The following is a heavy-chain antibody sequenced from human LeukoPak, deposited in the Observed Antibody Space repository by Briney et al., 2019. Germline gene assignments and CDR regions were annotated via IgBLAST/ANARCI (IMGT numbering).Heavy chain of an antibody. D-gene: IGHD3-10*01. J-gene: IGHJ4*02. CDR3: ARLSTMVRGS. CDR1: GGSFSGYY. Sequence: KPSETLSLTCAVYGGSFSGYYWSWIRQPPGKGLEWIGEINHSGSTNYNPSLKSRVTISVDTSKNQFSLKLSSVTAADTAVYYCARLSTMVRGSWGQGTLVTVSS. V-gene: IGHV4-34*01. CDR2: INHSGST.